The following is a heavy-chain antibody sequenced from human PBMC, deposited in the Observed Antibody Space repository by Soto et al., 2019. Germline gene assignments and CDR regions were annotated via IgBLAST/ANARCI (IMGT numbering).Heavy chain of an antibody. CDR3: AKALRFTFTTGYYMDV. D-gene: IGHD3-16*01. Sequence: EVQLLESGGGLEQPGGSLRLSCAASGFTVSSYAMSWVRQAPGKGLEWVSAISGSGSTYSADSVKGRFTISRDSSKNTVYLEMNSLRAEDTAVYYCAKALRFTFTTGYYMDVWGRGTTVTVSS. CDR1: GFTVSSYA. CDR2: ISGSGST. J-gene: IGHJ6*03. V-gene: IGHV3-23*01.